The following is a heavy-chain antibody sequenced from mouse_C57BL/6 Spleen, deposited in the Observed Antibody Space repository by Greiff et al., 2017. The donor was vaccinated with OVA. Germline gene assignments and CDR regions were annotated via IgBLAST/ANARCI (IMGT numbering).Heavy chain of an antibody. J-gene: IGHJ3*01. D-gene: IGHD1-1*01. Sequence: EVMLVESGAELVRPGASVKLSCTASGFNIKDDYMHWVKQRPDQGLEWIGWIDPENGDTEYASKFQGKATITADTSSNTAYLQLSSLTSEDTAVYYCTTSVTYYYGSSYPCAYWGQGTLVTVSA. CDR3: TTSVTYYYGSSYPCAY. CDR1: GFNIKDDY. CDR2: IDPENGDT. V-gene: IGHV14-4*01.